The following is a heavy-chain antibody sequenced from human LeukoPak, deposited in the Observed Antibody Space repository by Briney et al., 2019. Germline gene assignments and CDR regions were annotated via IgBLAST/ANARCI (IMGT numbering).Heavy chain of an antibody. Sequence: GSSVKVSCKASGGTFSSYAISWVRQAPGQGLEWMGRIIPILGIANYAQKFQGSVTITADKSTSTAYMELSSLRSEDTAVYYCARDLYYYDSSGYPGWGQGTLVTVSS. J-gene: IGHJ4*02. D-gene: IGHD3-22*01. CDR3: ARDLYYYDSSGYPG. CDR1: GGTFSSYA. V-gene: IGHV1-69*04. CDR2: IIPILGIA.